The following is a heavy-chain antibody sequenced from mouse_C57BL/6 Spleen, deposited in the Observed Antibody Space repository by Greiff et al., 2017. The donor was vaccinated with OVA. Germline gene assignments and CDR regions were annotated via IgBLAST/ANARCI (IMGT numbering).Heavy chain of an antibody. CDR2: IRNKANNHAT. Sequence: EVKLQESGGGLVQPGGSMKLSCAASGFTFSDAWMDWVRQSPEKGLEWVAEIRNKANNHATYYAESVKGRFTISRDDSKSSVYLQMNSLRAEDTGIYYCTSITTVPYYAMDYWGQGTSVTVSS. J-gene: IGHJ4*01. CDR3: TSITTVPYYAMDY. D-gene: IGHD1-1*01. CDR1: GFTFSDAW. V-gene: IGHV6-6*01.